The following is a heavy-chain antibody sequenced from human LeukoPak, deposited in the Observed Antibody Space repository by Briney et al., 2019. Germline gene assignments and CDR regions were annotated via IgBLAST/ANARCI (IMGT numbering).Heavy chain of an antibody. V-gene: IGHV3-48*02. CDR2: ISSGSSSI. CDR1: GFTFSSYS. D-gene: IGHD5-24*01. J-gene: IGHJ4*02. CDR3: ARDGYNSYDY. Sequence: GGSLRLSCAASGFTFSSYSMNWIRQAPGKGLEWISYISSGSSSIYYADSVKGRFTISRDNAKHSLYLQMNSLSDEDTAAYFCARDGYNSYDYWGQGTLVTVSS.